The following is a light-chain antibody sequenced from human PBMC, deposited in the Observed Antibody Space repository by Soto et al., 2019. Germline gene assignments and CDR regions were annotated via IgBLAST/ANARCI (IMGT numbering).Light chain of an antibody. Sequence: DIQMTQSPSTLSASVGDRVTITCRASQSISNWLAWYQQKPGKAPKLLIYEASNLESGVPSRFSGSGSGTEFTLTISSLQPDDFATYYCQQYNSYSRTFGQGTKVDIK. CDR3: QQYNSYSRT. J-gene: IGKJ1*01. CDR1: QSISNW. V-gene: IGKV1-5*01. CDR2: EAS.